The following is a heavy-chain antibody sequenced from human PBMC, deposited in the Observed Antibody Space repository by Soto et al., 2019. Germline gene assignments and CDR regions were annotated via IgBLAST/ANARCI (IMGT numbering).Heavy chain of an antibody. V-gene: IGHV3-30-3*01. CDR3: ASVLAARDY. Sequence: QVQLVEYGGGLDQPGRYQRLSCAASGFTFSRHAMHWVRQAPGKGLEWVARISFDGSNENYADSVKGRFTISRDNSKNTLFLQMNSLSAEDTAVYYCASVLAARDYWGQGTLVTVSS. D-gene: IGHD6-6*01. CDR1: GFTFSRHA. CDR2: ISFDGSNE. J-gene: IGHJ4*02.